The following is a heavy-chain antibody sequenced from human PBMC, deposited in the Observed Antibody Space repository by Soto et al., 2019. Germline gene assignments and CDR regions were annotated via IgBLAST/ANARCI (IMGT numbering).Heavy chain of an antibody. V-gene: IGHV4-4*08. Sequence: SETLSLTCTVSGGSISSWYWSWIRQPPGKGLEWIGYIYYSGSTNYNPSLKSRVTISVDTSKNQFSLKLSSVTAADTAVYYCTRDIAPYYFDCWGQGTLVTVSS. CDR3: TRDIAPYYFDC. CDR2: IYYSGST. D-gene: IGHD6-13*01. J-gene: IGHJ4*02. CDR1: GGSISSWY.